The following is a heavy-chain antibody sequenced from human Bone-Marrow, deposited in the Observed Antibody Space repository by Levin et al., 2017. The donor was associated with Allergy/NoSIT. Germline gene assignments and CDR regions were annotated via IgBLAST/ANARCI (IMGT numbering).Heavy chain of an antibody. CDR2: LSGNGLST. V-gene: IGHV3-23*01. D-gene: IGHD3-9*01. J-gene: IGHJ4*02. CDR1: GFIFRNYA. CDR3: ARGYSDWFYFDS. Sequence: SGGSLRLSCAASGFIFRNYAMSWVRQLPGRELEWVSRLSGNGLSTYYADSVKGRFSISRDNSKNTLFLEMNRLSAEDTAIYYCARGYSDWFYFDSWGQGALVAVSS.